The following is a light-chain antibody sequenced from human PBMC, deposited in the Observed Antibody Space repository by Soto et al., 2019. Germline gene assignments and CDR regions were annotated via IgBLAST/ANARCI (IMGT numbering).Light chain of an antibody. CDR3: CSCAGTHTSV. Sequence: QSVLTQPRSVSGSPGQSVTISCTGTSSDVGGYNYVSWYQQHPGKAPKLMIYDVSKRPSGVPDRFSGSKSGNTASLTISGLQAEDEADYYCCSCAGTHTSVFGGGTKLTVL. CDR1: SSDVGGYNY. J-gene: IGLJ3*02. V-gene: IGLV2-11*01. CDR2: DVS.